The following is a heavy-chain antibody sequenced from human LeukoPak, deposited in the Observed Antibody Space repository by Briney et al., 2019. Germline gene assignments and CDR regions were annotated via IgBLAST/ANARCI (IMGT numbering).Heavy chain of an antibody. CDR3: ARDSDCSGGSCHFDY. V-gene: IGHV1-18*01. CDR2: ITAYNGKT. J-gene: IGHJ4*02. CDR1: GYTFASYG. D-gene: IGHD2-15*01. Sequence: ASVKVSCKASGYTFASYGISWVRQAPGQGLEGMGWITAYNGKTNYAQKLQGRVTMTTDTSTSTAYMGLRSLRSDDTAVYYCARDSDCSGGSCHFDYWGQGTLVTVSS.